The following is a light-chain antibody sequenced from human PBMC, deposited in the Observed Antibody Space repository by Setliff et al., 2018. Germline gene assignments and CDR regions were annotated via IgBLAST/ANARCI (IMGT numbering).Light chain of an antibody. Sequence: LTQPPSASGTPGQRVTISCSGSSSNIGSNTVNWYQQLPGTAPKLLIYSNNQRPSGVPDRFSGSESGTSTSLAISGLQSEDEADYYCAAWDDSLNGHVFGTGTKVTVL. CDR1: SSNIGSNT. V-gene: IGLV1-44*01. J-gene: IGLJ1*01. CDR3: AAWDDSLNGHV. CDR2: SNN.